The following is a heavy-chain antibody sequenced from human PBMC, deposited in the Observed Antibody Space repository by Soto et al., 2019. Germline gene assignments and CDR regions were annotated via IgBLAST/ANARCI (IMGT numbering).Heavy chain of an antibody. D-gene: IGHD3-10*01. CDR3: TRGGGSFDY. V-gene: IGHV4-59*01. CDR1: GGSISNYY. Sequence: QVQLQEPGPGLVKPSETLSLTCTVSGGSISNYYWSWIRQPPGKGLEWMGYIYYSGTTNYNPSLKSRVTIPVDTSMNQFSLKLSSVTAADTAVYYCTRGGGSFDYWGQGTLVTVSS. CDR2: IYYSGTT. J-gene: IGHJ4*02.